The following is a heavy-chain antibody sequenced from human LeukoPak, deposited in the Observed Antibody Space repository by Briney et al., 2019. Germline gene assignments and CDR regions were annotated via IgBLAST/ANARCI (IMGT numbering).Heavy chain of an antibody. CDR1: GGSISSSSYY. J-gene: IGHJ4*02. CDR3: ARLFGYYDSSGYYPPPDC. D-gene: IGHD3-22*01. CDR2: IYYSGST. V-gene: IGHV4-39*01. Sequence: SETLSLTCTVSGGSISSSSYYWGWIRQPPGKGLEWIGSIYYSGSTYYNPSLKSRVTISVDTSKNQFSLKLSSVTAADTAVYYCARLFGYYDSSGYYPPPDCWGQGTLVTVSS.